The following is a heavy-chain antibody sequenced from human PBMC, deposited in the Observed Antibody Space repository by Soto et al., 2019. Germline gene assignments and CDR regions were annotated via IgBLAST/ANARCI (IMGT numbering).Heavy chain of an antibody. J-gene: IGHJ6*02. Sequence: PGESLKISCKGSGYTFNNYWIAWVRQMPGKGLEWMGIIYPGDSDTRYSPSLQGQVTISADKSINTAYLQWSSLKASDTAIYYCARHNRRFGVVVDYPMDVWGQGTTVTVSS. V-gene: IGHV5-51*01. CDR3: ARHNRRFGVVVDYPMDV. CDR1: GYTFNNYW. D-gene: IGHD3-3*01. CDR2: IYPGDSDT.